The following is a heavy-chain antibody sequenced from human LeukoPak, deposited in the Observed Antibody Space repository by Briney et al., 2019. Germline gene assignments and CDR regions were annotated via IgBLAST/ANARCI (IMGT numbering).Heavy chain of an antibody. V-gene: IGHV4-61*02. CDR1: GGSISSGSYY. CDR3: ARRGVELGIGLGYFDY. D-gene: IGHD7-27*01. CDR2: IYTSGST. J-gene: IGHJ4*02. Sequence: PSETLSLTCTVSGGSISSGSYYWSWIRQPAGKGLEWIGRIYTSGSTNYNPSLKSRVTISVDTSKNQFSLKLSSVTAADTAVYYCARRGVELGIGLGYFDYWGQGTLVTVSS.